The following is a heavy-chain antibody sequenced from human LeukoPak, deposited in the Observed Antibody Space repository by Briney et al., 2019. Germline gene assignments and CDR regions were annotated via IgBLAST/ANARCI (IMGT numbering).Heavy chain of an antibody. D-gene: IGHD3-16*01. CDR1: GGSISSYY. V-gene: IGHV4-4*07. Sequence: PSETLSLTCTVSGGSISSYYWSWIRQPAGKGLEWIGRFYIVGSTNYNPSLKSRVTMSVDTSKNQFSLRLTSVTAADTAVYYCATWGRYMDVWGKGTTVTVSS. CDR3: ATWGRYMDV. J-gene: IGHJ6*03. CDR2: FYIVGST.